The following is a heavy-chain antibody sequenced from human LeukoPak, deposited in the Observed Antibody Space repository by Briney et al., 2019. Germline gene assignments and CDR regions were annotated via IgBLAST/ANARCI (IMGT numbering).Heavy chain of an antibody. Sequence: GGSLRLSCAASGFTFKNYAMNWVRQSPGQGLEWVSTISGDAVTSWYADSVKGRFTVSRDNSKNIVFLQMNNLRAEDTAVYYCAKKDSGVSYNWFAPGAKGTLVTVSS. J-gene: IGHJ5*02. D-gene: IGHD6-19*01. V-gene: IGHV3-23*01. CDR1: GFTFKNYA. CDR2: ISGDAVTS. CDR3: AKKDSGVSYNWFAP.